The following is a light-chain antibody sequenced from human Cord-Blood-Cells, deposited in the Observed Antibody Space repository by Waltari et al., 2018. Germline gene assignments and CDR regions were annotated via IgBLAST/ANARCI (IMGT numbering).Light chain of an antibody. J-gene: IGKJ1*01. V-gene: IGKV1-39*01. CDR3: QQSYSTPWT. CDR1: QSISSY. Sequence: DIQMTQSPSSLSASVGDRVTITCRASQSISSYLYWYQQKPGKAPKLLIYAASSLQSGVPSRFSCSGSGTDFTLTISSLQPEDFATYYCQQSYSTPWTFCQGTKVEIK. CDR2: AAS.